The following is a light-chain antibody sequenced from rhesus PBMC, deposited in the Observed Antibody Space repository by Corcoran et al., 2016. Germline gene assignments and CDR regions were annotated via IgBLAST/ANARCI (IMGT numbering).Light chain of an antibody. J-gene: IGKJ1*01. CDR2: KAS. CDR3: QHSYGTPPT. CDR1: ENVNNY. Sequence: DIQMTQSPSSLSASVGDRVTITCRASENVNNYLHWYQQKTGKAPMLLLYKASTLQSGVPSRFSGSGSGTDFTLTISSLQPEDFATYYCQHSYGTPPTFGQGTKVEIK. V-gene: IGKV1-74*01.